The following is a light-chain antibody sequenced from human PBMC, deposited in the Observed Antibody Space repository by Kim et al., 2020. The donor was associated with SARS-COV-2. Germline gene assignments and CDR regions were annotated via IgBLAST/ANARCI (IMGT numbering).Light chain of an antibody. CDR2: DAS. J-gene: IGKJ4*01. CDR3: QQRANWPTVT. Sequence: EIVLTQSPVTLSLSPGERATLSCRASQSVGSYLAWYQQRPGQAPRLLIYDASNRATGIPARFSGSGSGTDFTLTINSLEPEDFAVYYCQQRANWPTVTFGGGTKLEI. V-gene: IGKV3-11*01. CDR1: QSVGSY.